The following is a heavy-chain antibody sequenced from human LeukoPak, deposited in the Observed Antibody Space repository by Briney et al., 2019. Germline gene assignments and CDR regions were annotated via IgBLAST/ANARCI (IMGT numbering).Heavy chain of an antibody. D-gene: IGHD5-12*01. CDR1: GFTFSSSA. CDR3: AKVGSGNDYY. CDR2: ISNDESNK. Sequence: QPGGSLRLSCAASGFTFSSSAMHWVRQAPGKGLEWVTVISNDESNKYYADSVKGRFTISRDNSKNMLYLQMNSLRTEDTAVYYCAKVGSGNDYYWGQGTLVTVSS. V-gene: IGHV3-30*18. J-gene: IGHJ4*02.